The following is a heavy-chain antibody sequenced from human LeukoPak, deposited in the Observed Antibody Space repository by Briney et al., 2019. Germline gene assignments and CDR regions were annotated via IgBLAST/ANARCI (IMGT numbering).Heavy chain of an antibody. D-gene: IGHD5/OR15-5a*01. J-gene: IGHJ4*02. CDR1: GFTFSSYA. Sequence: GGSLRLSCAASGFTFSSYAMNWVRQAPGKGLEWVSAIRGSGGNTYYAASVKGRFTISRDDSKSTLYLQMNSLRAEDTAVYYCAKSPSSVRELFDYGSEGTLLTVSS. CDR3: AKSPSSVRELFDY. V-gene: IGHV3-23*01. CDR2: IRGSGGNT.